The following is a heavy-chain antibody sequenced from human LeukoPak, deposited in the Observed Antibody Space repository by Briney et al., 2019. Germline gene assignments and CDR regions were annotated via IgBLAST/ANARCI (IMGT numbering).Heavy chain of an antibody. V-gene: IGHV4-39*07. D-gene: IGHD6-13*01. CDR3: ARSIAAAGTEGIDY. Sequence: PSETLSLTCTVSGGSISSSSYYWGWIRQPPGKGLEWIGSIYYSGSTYYNPSLKSRVTISVDTSKNQFSLKLSSVTAADTAVYYCARSIAAAGTEGIDYWGQGTLVTVSS. CDR2: IYYSGST. J-gene: IGHJ4*02. CDR1: GGSISSSSYY.